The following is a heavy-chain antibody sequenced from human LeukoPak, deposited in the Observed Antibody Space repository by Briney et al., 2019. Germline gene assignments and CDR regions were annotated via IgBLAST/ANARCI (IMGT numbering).Heavy chain of an antibody. Sequence: SETLSLTCTVSGYSISSGYYWGWIRQPPGKGLEWIGSIYHSGSTYYNPSLKSRVTISVDTSKNQFSLKLSSVTAADTAVYYCARDQTGYDFWSHDAFDIWGQGTVVTVSS. CDR2: IYHSGST. CDR3: ARDQTGYDFWSHDAFDI. D-gene: IGHD3-3*01. V-gene: IGHV4-38-2*02. J-gene: IGHJ3*02. CDR1: GYSISSGYY.